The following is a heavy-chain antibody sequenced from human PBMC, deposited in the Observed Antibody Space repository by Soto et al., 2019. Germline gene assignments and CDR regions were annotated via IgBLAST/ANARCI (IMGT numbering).Heavy chain of an antibody. J-gene: IGHJ6*02. CDR1: GFTVSSNY. CDR3: AKDPPSERMQPDYGMDV. CDR2: IYNGGGT. Sequence: GSLRLSCAASGFTVSSNYMSWVRQAPGKGLEWVSVIYNGGGTYYADSVKGRFTISRDNSKNTLYLQMNSLRVEDTAVYYCAKDPPSERMQPDYGMDVWGQGTTVTVSS. V-gene: IGHV3-53*01. D-gene: IGHD6-13*01.